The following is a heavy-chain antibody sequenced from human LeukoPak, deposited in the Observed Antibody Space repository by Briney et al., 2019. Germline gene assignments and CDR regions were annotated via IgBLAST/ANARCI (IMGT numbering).Heavy chain of an antibody. CDR2: ISSGGNT. Sequence: PSETLSLTCTVSGASISSGNYYWAWIRQPPRKGLEWIGSISSGGNTYYNPSLKSRVSISVDTSKNQFSLKLNSVTAADTAVYYCSRQAASLVVVTAKGLYHFDYWGQGTLVTVSS. D-gene: IGHD2-21*02. CDR1: GASISSGNYY. J-gene: IGHJ4*02. CDR3: SRQAASLVVVTAKGLYHFDY. V-gene: IGHV4-39*01.